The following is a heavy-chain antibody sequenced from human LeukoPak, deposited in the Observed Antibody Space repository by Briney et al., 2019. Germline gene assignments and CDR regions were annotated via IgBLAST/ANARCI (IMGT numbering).Heavy chain of an antibody. CDR1: GYIFTGYY. D-gene: IGHD1-26*01. V-gene: IGHV1-2*02. CDR3: ARVKVVGATLAFDI. J-gene: IGHJ3*02. Sequence: GASVKVSCKASGYIFTGYYMHWVRQAPGQGLEWMGWINPNSGGTNYAQKFQGRVSVTRDTSITTTYMELSSLRSEDTAVYYCARVKVVGATLAFDIWGQGTMVTVSS. CDR2: INPNSGGT.